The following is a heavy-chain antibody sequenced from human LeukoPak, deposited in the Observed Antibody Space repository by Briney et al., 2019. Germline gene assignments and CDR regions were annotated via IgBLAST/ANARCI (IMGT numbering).Heavy chain of an antibody. Sequence: ASVKVSCKASGGTFSSYAISWVRQAPGQGLEWMGGIIPIFGTANYAQKFQGRVTITADESTSTAYMELSSLRSEDTAVYYCARVGAARPDWGYYYYMDVWGKGTTVTVSS. CDR2: IIPIFGTA. D-gene: IGHD6-6*01. CDR3: ARVGAARPDWGYYYYMDV. J-gene: IGHJ6*03. CDR1: GGTFSSYA. V-gene: IGHV1-69*01.